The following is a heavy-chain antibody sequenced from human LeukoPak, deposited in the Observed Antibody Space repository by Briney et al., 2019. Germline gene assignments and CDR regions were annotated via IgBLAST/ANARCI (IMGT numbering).Heavy chain of an antibody. CDR2: MNPNSGNI. V-gene: IGHV1-8*01. CDR1: GDSFTSYD. D-gene: IGHD3-3*01. CDR3: VRTAGIFWSGAYYFDS. Sequence: GASVKVSCKASGDSFTSYDINWVRQATGQGLEWMGWMNPNSGNIGYAHKFQGRLTMTRNTSRSTAYMELRSLTSDDTAVYYCVRTAGIFWSGAYYFDSWGQGTLVTLSS. J-gene: IGHJ4*02.